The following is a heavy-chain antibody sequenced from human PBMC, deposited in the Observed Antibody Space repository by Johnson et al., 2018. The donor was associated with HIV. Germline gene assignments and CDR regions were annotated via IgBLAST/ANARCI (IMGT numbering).Heavy chain of an antibody. Sequence: QVQLVESGGGVVQPGRSLRLSCAASGFTFSSYGMHWVRQAPGKGLEWVAVIWYDGSNKYYADSVKGRFTISRDNSKNTLYLQMNSLRAEDTAVYYCARDRPSGYDAFDIWGQGTMVTVSS. D-gene: IGHD3-22*01. CDR1: GFTFSSYG. J-gene: IGHJ3*02. CDR2: IWYDGSNK. CDR3: ARDRPSGYDAFDI. V-gene: IGHV3-33*01.